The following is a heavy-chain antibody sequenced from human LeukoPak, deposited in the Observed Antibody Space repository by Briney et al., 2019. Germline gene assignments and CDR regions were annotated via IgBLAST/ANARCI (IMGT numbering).Heavy chain of an antibody. V-gene: IGHV4-39*01. CDR3: TRHAREGDAFDI. J-gene: IGHJ3*02. Sequence: SQTLSLTCTVSGGSISSGDYHWGWIRQAPGKGLEWIGSIYYSGSTYYNPSLESRVTISVDTSNNQFSLKLTSVTAADTTVYYCTRHAREGDAFDIWGQGTMVTVSS. CDR2: IYYSGST. CDR1: GGSISSGDYH.